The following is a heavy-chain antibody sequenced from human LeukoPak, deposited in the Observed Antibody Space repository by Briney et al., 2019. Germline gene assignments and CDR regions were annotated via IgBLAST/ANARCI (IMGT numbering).Heavy chain of an antibody. J-gene: IGHJ4*02. Sequence: PGGSLRLSCAASGFTISSYAMSWVRQALGKGLEWVSAISGSGGSTYYADSVKGRFTISRDNSKNTLYLQMNSLRAEDTAVYYCAKTRGSGYSTGGDYWGQGTLVTVSS. CDR1: GFTISSYA. V-gene: IGHV3-23*01. CDR2: ISGSGGST. D-gene: IGHD3-22*01. CDR3: AKTRGSGYSTGGDY.